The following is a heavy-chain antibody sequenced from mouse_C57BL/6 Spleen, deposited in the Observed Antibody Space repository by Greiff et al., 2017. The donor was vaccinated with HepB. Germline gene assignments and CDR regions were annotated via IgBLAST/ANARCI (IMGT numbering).Heavy chain of an antibody. D-gene: IGHD2-3*01. CDR2: IYPGDGDT. J-gene: IGHJ2*01. CDR1: GYAFSSYW. Sequence: QVQLQQSGAELVKPGASVKISCKASGYAFSSYWMNWVKQRPGKGLEWIGQIYPGDGDTNYNGKFKGKATLTADKSSSTAYMQLSSLTSEDSAVYFCARRRDGYYFDYWGQGTTLTVSS. CDR3: ARRRDGYYFDY. V-gene: IGHV1-80*01.